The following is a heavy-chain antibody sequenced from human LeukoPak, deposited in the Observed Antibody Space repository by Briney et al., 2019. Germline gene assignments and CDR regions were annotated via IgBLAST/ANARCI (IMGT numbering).Heavy chain of an antibody. D-gene: IGHD3-22*01. Sequence: GGSLRLSCAAFGFPLSSYGMSWVRQAPGKGLEWVSGINWNGGSTGYADSVKGRFTISRDNAKNSLYLQMNSLGAEDTALYYCARDAALKYYYDSSGYPGVYFDYWGQGTLVTVSS. V-gene: IGHV3-20*04. CDR1: GFPLSSYG. CDR2: INWNGGST. J-gene: IGHJ4*02. CDR3: ARDAALKYYYDSSGYPGVYFDY.